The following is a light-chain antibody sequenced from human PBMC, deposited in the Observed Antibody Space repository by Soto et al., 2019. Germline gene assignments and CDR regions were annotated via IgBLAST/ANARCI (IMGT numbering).Light chain of an antibody. CDR1: SSDVGGHSR. J-gene: IGLJ1*01. CDR2: EVS. CDR3: SSYTSSVAWV. Sequence: QSALTQPASVSGSPGQSITISCTGTSSDVGGHSRVSWFQQYPGKAPKLLIFEVSKRPSGVSNRFSGSKSGNTASLTISGLRAEDEADYYCSSYTSSVAWVFGTGTKLTVL. V-gene: IGLV2-14*01.